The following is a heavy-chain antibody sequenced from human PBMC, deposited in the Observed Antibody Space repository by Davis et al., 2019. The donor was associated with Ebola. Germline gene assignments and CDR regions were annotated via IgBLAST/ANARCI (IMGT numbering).Heavy chain of an antibody. CDR2: IYYSGST. Sequence: MPSETLSLTCTVSGGSISSYYWSWIRQPPGKGLEWIGYIYYSGSTNYNPSLKSRVTLSVDTSKNQFSLKLSSVTAADTAVYYCARAVAGTFGYWGQGTLVTVSS. CDR3: ARAVAGTFGY. J-gene: IGHJ4*02. CDR1: GGSISSYY. V-gene: IGHV4-59*01. D-gene: IGHD6-19*01.